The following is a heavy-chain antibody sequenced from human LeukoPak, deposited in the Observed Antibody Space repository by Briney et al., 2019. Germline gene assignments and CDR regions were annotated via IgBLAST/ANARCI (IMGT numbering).Heavy chain of an antibody. CDR1: GFTFSSYS. D-gene: IGHD2-21*02. V-gene: IGHV3-21*01. CDR2: ISSSTSYI. Sequence: GGSLRLSCAASGFTFSSYSMNWVRQAPGKGLEWDSSISSSTSYIYYADSVKGRFTISRDNAKNSLYLQMNSLRAEDTAVYYCARDWSSELYCGGDCYSGRFDPWGQGTLVTVSS. CDR3: ARDWSSELYCGGDCYSGRFDP. J-gene: IGHJ5*02.